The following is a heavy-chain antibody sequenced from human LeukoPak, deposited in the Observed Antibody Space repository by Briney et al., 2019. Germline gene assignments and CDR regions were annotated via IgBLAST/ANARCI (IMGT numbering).Heavy chain of an antibody. CDR2: IYSGGRT. J-gene: IGHJ6*02. CDR3: ARDWQLQSYGMDV. V-gene: IGHV3-66*01. CDR1: GFTVSNSY. D-gene: IGHD2-15*01. Sequence: TGGSLRLSCAASGFTVSNSYMSWVRQAPGKGLEWVSVIYSGGRTYYADSVKGRFTISRGNSKNTLYVQMNSPRAEDTAVYYCARDWQLQSYGMDVWGQGTTVTVSS.